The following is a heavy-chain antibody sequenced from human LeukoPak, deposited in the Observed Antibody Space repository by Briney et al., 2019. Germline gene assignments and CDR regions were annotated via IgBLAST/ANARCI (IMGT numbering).Heavy chain of an antibody. CDR1: GYRFSSYW. Sequence: PGESLKISFKGSGYRFSSYWITWVRQMPGKGLEWMGRIDPSESYNNYSPSFQGHVTISTDKSISTAYLQWSSLKASDTAIYYCARAANYDSTGYFQWAFDIWGQGTMVTVSS. D-gene: IGHD3-22*01. CDR2: IDPSESYN. V-gene: IGHV5-10-1*01. J-gene: IGHJ3*02. CDR3: ARAANYDSTGYFQWAFDI.